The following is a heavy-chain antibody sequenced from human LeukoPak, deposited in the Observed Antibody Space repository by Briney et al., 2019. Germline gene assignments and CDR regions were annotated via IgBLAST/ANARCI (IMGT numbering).Heavy chain of an antibody. Sequence: ASVKVSCKASGYTFTGYYMHWVRQAPGQGLEWMGWINPNSGGTNYAQKFQGRVTMTRDTSISTAYMELSRLRSDDTAVYYCARATIVVVVAATFALDYWGQGTLVPVSS. V-gene: IGHV1-2*02. CDR1: GYTFTGYY. J-gene: IGHJ4*02. CDR3: ARATIVVVVAATFALDY. D-gene: IGHD2-15*01. CDR2: INPNSGGT.